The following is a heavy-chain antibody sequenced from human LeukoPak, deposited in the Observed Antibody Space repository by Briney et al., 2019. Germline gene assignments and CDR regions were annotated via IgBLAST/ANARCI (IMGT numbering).Heavy chain of an antibody. CDR1: GFTFSTYA. D-gene: IGHD6-13*01. V-gene: IGHV3-23*01. Sequence: GGSLRLSCAASGFTFSTYAMNWVRQAPGKGLEWVSGIYGSGGGIQYADSVKGRFTISRDNSKNTLYLQMNSLRAEDTALYYCAKDRLPDGRWSLDYWGQGTLVTVSS. CDR3: AKDRLPDGRWSLDY. J-gene: IGHJ4*02. CDR2: IYGSGGGI.